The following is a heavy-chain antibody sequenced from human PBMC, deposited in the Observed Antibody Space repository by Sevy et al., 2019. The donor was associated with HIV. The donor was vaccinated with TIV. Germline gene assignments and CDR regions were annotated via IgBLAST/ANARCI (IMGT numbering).Heavy chain of an antibody. CDR2: IFYTGTT. D-gene: IGHD2-2*01. Sequence: SETLSLTCTVSGGSISSSNYYWGWIRQSPGKGLEWIGSIFYTGTTHYNPSLKSRVTISVDTSKNQFSLKLSCVTAADTAVYYCARDHLLSLAYSWFDPWGQGTLVTVSS. CDR3: ARDHLLSLAYSWFDP. CDR1: GGSISSSNYY. J-gene: IGHJ5*02. V-gene: IGHV4-39*01.